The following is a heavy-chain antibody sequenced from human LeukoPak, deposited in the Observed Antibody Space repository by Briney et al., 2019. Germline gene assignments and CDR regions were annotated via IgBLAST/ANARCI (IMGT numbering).Heavy chain of an antibody. CDR2: INHSGST. Sequence: SETLSLTCTVSGGSISSYYWSWIRQPPGKGLEWIGEINHSGSTNYNSSLKSRVTISVDTSKNQFSLKLSSVTAADTAVYYCARIGRDGYNFHYWGQGTLVTVSS. J-gene: IGHJ4*02. D-gene: IGHD5-24*01. CDR1: GGSISSYY. V-gene: IGHV4-34*01. CDR3: ARIGRDGYNFHY.